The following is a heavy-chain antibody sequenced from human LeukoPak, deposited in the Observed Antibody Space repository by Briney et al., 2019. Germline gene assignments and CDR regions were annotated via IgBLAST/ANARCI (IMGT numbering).Heavy chain of an antibody. CDR3: ARTLLPATMGAFDI. CDR2: INTSGDT. Sequence: ESLSLTCSVSGAFRTNYFWSWIRPPAGKGLGWIGRINTSGDTNYNPSLKSRVTMSVATSQNQFSLNLSSMTAADTAVYYCARTLLPATMGAFDIWGQGTMVTVSS. V-gene: IGHV4-4*07. CDR1: GAFRTNYF. J-gene: IGHJ3*02. D-gene: IGHD2-2*01.